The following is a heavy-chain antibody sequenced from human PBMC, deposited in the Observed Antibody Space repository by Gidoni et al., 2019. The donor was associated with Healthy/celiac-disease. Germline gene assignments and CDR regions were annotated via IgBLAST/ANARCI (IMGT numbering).Heavy chain of an antibody. CDR2: IIPIFGTA. Sequence: QVQLVQSGAEVKKPGSSVKVSCKASGGTFSSYAISWVRQAPGQGLEWMGGIIPIFGTANYAQKFQGRVTITADESTSTAYMELSSPRSEDTAVYYCARGVNMIVVVITSGAFDIWGQGTMVTVSS. CDR3: ARGVNMIVVVITSGAFDI. V-gene: IGHV1-69*01. D-gene: IGHD3-22*01. J-gene: IGHJ3*02. CDR1: GGTFSSYA.